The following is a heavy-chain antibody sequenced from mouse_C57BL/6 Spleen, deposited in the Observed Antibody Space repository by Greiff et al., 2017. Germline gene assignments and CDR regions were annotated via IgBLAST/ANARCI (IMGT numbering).Heavy chain of an antibody. Sequence: QVQLQQPGAELVMPGASVKLSCKASGYTFTSYWLHWVKQRPGQGLEWIGEIDPSDSYTNYNQKFKGKSTLTVDKSSSTAYMQLSSLTSEDAAVYYCARGGLGDYGGQGTTLTVSS. D-gene: IGHD3-3*01. J-gene: IGHJ2*01. CDR3: ARGGLGDY. CDR1: GYTFTSYW. V-gene: IGHV1-69*01. CDR2: IDPSDSYT.